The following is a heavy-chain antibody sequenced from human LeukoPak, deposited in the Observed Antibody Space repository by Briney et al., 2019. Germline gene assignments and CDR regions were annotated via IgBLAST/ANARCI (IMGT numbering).Heavy chain of an antibody. V-gene: IGHV4-4*07. CDR1: GGSISNYY. J-gene: IGHJ4*02. D-gene: IGHD6-13*01. CDR3: ARGGSSWQSFDF. CDR2: IYASGST. Sequence: SETLSLTCTVYGGSISNYYWSWIRQPAGKGLEWIGRIYASGSTNYNPSLKSRVTMSVDTSKNQFSLKLTSVTAPDTAAYYCARGGSSWQSFDFWGQGTLVTVSS.